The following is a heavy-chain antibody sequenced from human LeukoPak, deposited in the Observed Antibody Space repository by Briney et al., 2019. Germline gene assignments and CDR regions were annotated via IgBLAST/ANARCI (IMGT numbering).Heavy chain of an antibody. V-gene: IGHV3-23*01. CDR3: TKGGSYGHLDY. D-gene: IGHD1-26*01. Sequence: GRSLRLSCAVSGFTFSNSAMTWVRRAPGKGLEWVAAISDSGGDTIYTDSVKDRFTISRDNSKNTLYLQMNSLRADDTAVYYCTKGGSYGHLDYWGQGTLVTVSS. CDR1: GFTFSNSA. J-gene: IGHJ4*02. CDR2: ISDSGGDT.